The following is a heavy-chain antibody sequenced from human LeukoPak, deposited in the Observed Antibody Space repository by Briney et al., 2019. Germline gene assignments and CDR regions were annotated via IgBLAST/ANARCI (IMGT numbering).Heavy chain of an antibody. CDR3: ARWSRLPGFGELYEPPYYFDY. V-gene: IGHV3-7*01. D-gene: IGHD3-10*01. CDR2: IKQDGSEK. CDR1: GFTFSSYW. J-gene: IGHJ4*02. Sequence: PGGSLRLSCAASGFTFSSYWMSWVRQAPGKGLEWVANIKQDGSEKYYVDSVKGRFTISRDNTKNSLYLQMSSLRAEDTAVYFCARWSRLPGFGELYEPPYYFDYWGQGTLVTVSS.